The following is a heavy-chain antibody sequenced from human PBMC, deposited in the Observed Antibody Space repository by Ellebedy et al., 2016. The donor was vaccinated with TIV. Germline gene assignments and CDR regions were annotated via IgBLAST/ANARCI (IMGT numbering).Heavy chain of an antibody. V-gene: IGHV3-7*01. CDR2: IKQDGSEK. Sequence: GESLKISCAASGFTFSSYWMNWVRQAQGKGLEWVANIKQDGSEKYYVDSVKGRFTISRDNAKNSVYLQMNSLRAEDTAVYYCRSGAADWGQGTLVTVSS. CDR3: RSGAAD. J-gene: IGHJ4*02. CDR1: GFTFSSYW. D-gene: IGHD2-8*02.